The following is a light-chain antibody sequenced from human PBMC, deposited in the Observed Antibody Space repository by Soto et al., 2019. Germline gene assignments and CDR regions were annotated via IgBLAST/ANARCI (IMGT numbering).Light chain of an antibody. CDR2: DVS. CDR3: ISYTSSSTLYV. V-gene: IGLV2-14*03. Sequence: QSALPQPASVSGSPGQSITISCTGTSSDVGGYNYVPWYQHHPGKAPRVIIYDVSNRPSGVSNRFSGSKSGNTASLTISGLQAEDEADYYCISYTSSSTLYVFGTGTKVTVL. CDR1: SSDVGGYNY. J-gene: IGLJ1*01.